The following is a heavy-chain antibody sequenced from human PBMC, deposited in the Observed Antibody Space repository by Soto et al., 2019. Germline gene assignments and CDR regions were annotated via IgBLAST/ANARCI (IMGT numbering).Heavy chain of an antibody. CDR3: ASVGVVVVAATPSTAY. V-gene: IGHV3-21*01. J-gene: IGHJ4*02. D-gene: IGHD2-15*01. Sequence: EVQLVESGGGLVKPGGSLRLSCVASGFTFSSYSMNWVRQAPGKGLEWVSSISSSSSYIYYADSVKGRFTISRDNAKNSLYLQMNSLRAEDTAVYYCASVGVVVVAATPSTAYWGQGTLVTVSS. CDR2: ISSSSSYI. CDR1: GFTFSSYS.